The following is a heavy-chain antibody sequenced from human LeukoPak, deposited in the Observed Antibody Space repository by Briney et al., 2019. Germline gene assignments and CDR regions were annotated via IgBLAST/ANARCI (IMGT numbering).Heavy chain of an antibody. V-gene: IGHV1-2*02. CDR1: GYTFTGYY. CDR2: INPNTGDT. Sequence: ASVKVSCKASGYTFTGYYIHWVRQAPGQGLEWMGWINPNTGDTNFAQNFQGRVNMTRDTSITTAYMELSRLRSDDTAVYYCASSGGNSVHYFDYWGQGTLVTVSS. D-gene: IGHD4-23*01. J-gene: IGHJ4*02. CDR3: ASSGGNSVHYFDY.